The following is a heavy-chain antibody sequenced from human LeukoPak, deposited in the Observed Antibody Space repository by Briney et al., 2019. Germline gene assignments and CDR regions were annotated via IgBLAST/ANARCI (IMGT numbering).Heavy chain of an antibody. CDR2: INHSGST. CDR3: ARHKMAEGSGYDFVY. Sequence: PSETLSLTCTVSGGSISSSSYYWGWIRQPPGKGLEWIGEINHSGSTNYNPSLKSRVTMSVDTSKNQFSLKLSSVTAADTAVYYCARHKMAEGSGYDFVYWGQGTLVTISS. D-gene: IGHD5-12*01. J-gene: IGHJ4*02. CDR1: GGSISSSSYY. V-gene: IGHV4-39*01.